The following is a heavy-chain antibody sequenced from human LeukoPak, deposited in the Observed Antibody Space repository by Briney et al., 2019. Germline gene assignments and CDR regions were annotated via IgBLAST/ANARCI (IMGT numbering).Heavy chain of an antibody. J-gene: IGHJ4*02. V-gene: IGHV3-7*04. CDR2: IKFDESEK. CDR1: GFTFSDYW. Sequence: GGSLRLSCAASGFTFSDYWMSWVRQAPGKGLDWVASIKFDESEKHYMDSVKGRFTISRDSAKSSLYLQMNSLRAEDTAVYFCARVTTNGYFEYWGQGSLVTVSP. D-gene: IGHD1-1*01. CDR3: ARVTTNGYFEY.